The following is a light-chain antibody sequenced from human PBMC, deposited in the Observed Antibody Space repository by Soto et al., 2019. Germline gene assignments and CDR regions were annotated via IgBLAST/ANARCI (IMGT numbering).Light chain of an antibody. CDR2: DVS. J-gene: IGLJ3*02. Sequence: QSALTQPASVSGSPGQSITISCTGTSSDVGGYNYVSWYQQHPGKAPKLMIYDVSNRPSGVSNRFSGSKSGNTASLTISGLQAEDEADYYCSSYTRSSTPCVFGGGTKLTVL. V-gene: IGLV2-14*01. CDR1: SSDVGGYNY. CDR3: SSYTRSSTPCV.